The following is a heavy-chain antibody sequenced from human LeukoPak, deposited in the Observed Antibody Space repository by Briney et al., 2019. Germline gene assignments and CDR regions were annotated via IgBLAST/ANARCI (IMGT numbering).Heavy chain of an antibody. D-gene: IGHD3-10*01. CDR1: GGSTWSFTDC. J-gene: IGHJ5*02. CDR2: MYSSGDT. CDR3: ARHKWRSDWLDP. Sequence: SETLSLTCSVSGGSTWSFTDCWGWIRQPPGKGLEWIGCMYSSGDTYSTPSLKSRITMSVDTSTNQFTLELNSVTAADTAVYFCARHKWRSDWLDPWGQGTLVTVSS. V-gene: IGHV4-39*01.